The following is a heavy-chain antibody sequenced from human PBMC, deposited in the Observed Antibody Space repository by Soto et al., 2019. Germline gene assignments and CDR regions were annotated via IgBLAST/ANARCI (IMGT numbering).Heavy chain of an antibody. CDR2: IFSNDEK. CDR1: GFSLSNARMG. D-gene: IGHD4-17*01. J-gene: IGHJ4*02. CDR3: ARYGDEDHHFDY. V-gene: IGHV2-26*01. Sequence: QVTLKESGPVLVKPTETLTLTCTVSGFSLSNARMGVSWIRQPPGKALEWLAHIFSNDEKSYSTSLKSRPTNSKDTSKSKVVLTIPNMDHVDTATYYCARYGDEDHHFDYWGQGTLVTVSS.